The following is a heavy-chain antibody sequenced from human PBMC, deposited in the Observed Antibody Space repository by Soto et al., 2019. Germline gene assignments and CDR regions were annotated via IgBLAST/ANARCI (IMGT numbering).Heavy chain of an antibody. J-gene: IGHJ2*01. CDR3: ARGRGTVACHWYFDL. D-gene: IGHD6-19*01. Sequence: SETLSLTCTVSGGSISSYYWSWIRQPPGKGLEWIGYIYYSGSTNYNPSLKSRVTISVDTSKNQFSLKLSSVTAADTAVYYCARGRGTVACHWYFDLWGRGTLATVSS. CDR2: IYYSGST. V-gene: IGHV4-59*01. CDR1: GGSISSYY.